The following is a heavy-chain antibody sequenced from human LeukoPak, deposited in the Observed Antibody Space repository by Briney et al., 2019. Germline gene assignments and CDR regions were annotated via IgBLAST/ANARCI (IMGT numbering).Heavy chain of an antibody. CDR1: GFTFSNGW. CDR3: ATSRGGFYHY. J-gene: IGHJ4*02. V-gene: IGHV3-74*01. D-gene: IGHD2/OR15-2a*01. Sequence: GGSLRLSCAASGFTFSNGWVHWVRQAPGKGLVWVSRFDTDGSKTTYADSVKGRFTISRDNAKNTLYLQMNSLRVEDTAVYYCATSRGGFYHYWGQGTLVTVSS. CDR2: FDTDGSKT.